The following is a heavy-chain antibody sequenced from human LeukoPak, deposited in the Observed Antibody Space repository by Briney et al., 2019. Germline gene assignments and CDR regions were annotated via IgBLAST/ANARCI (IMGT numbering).Heavy chain of an antibody. CDR2: INPNSGGT. CDR3: ARDPQSFGVVIIPNWFDP. V-gene: IGHV1-2*02. J-gene: IGHJ5*02. D-gene: IGHD3-3*01. CDR1: GYTFTGYY. Sequence: ASVKVSCKASGYTFTGYYMHWVRQAPGQGLEWMGWINPNSGGTNYAQKFQGRVTMTRDTSISTAYMELSRLRSDDTAAYYCARDPQSFGVVIIPNWFDPWGQGTLVTVSS.